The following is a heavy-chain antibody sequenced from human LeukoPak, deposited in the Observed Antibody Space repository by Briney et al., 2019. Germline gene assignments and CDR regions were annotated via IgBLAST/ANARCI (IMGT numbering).Heavy chain of an antibody. CDR2: INPNSGDT. Sequence: ASVKVSCKASGYTFTSYYVHWVRQAPGQGLEWMGRINPNSGDTNYAQKFQGRVTMTRDTSISTAYMELSRLRSDDTAVYYGARDYCGGDRFPDYWAQGTLVTVSS. CDR3: ARDYCGGDRFPDY. V-gene: IGHV1-2*06. CDR1: GYTFTSYY. J-gene: IGHJ4*02. D-gene: IGHD2-21*02.